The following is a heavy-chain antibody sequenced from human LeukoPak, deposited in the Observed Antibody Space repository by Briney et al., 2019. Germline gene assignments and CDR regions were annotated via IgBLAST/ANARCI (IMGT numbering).Heavy chain of an antibody. J-gene: IGHJ4*02. V-gene: IGHV3-30*18. CDR1: GFTFSSYG. D-gene: IGHD3-9*01. Sequence: GGSLRLSCAASGFTFSSYGMHWVRQAPGKGLEWVAVISYDGSNKYYADSVKGRFIISRDNSKNTLYLQMNSLRAEDTAVYYCAKDADYDILTGYDWFDYWGQGTLVTVSS. CDR2: ISYDGSNK. CDR3: AKDADYDILTGYDWFDY.